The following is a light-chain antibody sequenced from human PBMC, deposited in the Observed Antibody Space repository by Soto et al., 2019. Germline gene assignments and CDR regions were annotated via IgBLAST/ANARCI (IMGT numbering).Light chain of an antibody. CDR3: QQRDSWPRT. V-gene: IGKV3-11*01. CDR2: DAS. J-gene: IGKJ1*01. CDR1: RSVSNY. Sequence: EIVLTQSPATVSLSPGERATLSCRASRSVSNYLAWYQQKPGQPPRLLIYDASNRATGIPARFSGSGSGTDFTLTISSLEPEDFAAYYCQQRDSWPRTFGQGTKVDIK.